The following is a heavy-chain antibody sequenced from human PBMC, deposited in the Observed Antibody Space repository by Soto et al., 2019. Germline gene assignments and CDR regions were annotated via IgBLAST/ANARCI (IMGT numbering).Heavy chain of an antibody. D-gene: IGHD3-16*02. CDR3: ARNAFGGVIVITPVYYFDY. Sequence: PGGSLRLSCAASGFTFSSYAMSWVRQAPGRGLEWVSAISGSGGSTYYADSVKGRFTISRDNSKNTLYLQMNSLRAEDTAVYYCARNAFGGVIVITPVYYFDYWGQGTLVTVSS. CDR1: GFTFSSYA. V-gene: IGHV3-23*01. CDR2: ISGSGGST. J-gene: IGHJ4*02.